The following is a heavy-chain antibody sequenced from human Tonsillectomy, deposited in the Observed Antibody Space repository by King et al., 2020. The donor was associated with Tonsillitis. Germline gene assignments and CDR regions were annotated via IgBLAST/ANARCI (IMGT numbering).Heavy chain of an antibody. V-gene: IGHV5-51*01. CDR3: PPTTGQRYH. CDR2: IYPGDSDT. Sequence: VQLVESGAEVKKPGESLKISCKASGYSFTNYWIGWVRQMPGKGLEWMGIIYPGDSDTTYSPSFQGQVTISADKSINTAYLQGSSLKASDTAMYYCPPTTGQRYHWGQGTLVTVSS. J-gene: IGHJ5*02. CDR1: GYSFTNYW. D-gene: IGHD1-1*01.